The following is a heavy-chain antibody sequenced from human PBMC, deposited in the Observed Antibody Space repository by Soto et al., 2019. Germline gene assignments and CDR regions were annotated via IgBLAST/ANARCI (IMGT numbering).Heavy chain of an antibody. Sequence: QITLKESGPTLVKPTQTLTLTCTFPGFSFSSIGEGVGWIRQPPGKALEWLALIYWGDDNRYSPSLTSRLTINXDXSXPXSVLTITTMDPVDTATYYCVQSRCGGDCLNSYPSHSSYGLDVWGQGTTVTVSS. V-gene: IGHV2-5*02. J-gene: IGHJ6*02. CDR2: IYWGDDN. D-gene: IGHD2-21*02. CDR3: VQSRCGGDCLNSYPSHSSYGLDV. CDR1: GFSFSSIGEG.